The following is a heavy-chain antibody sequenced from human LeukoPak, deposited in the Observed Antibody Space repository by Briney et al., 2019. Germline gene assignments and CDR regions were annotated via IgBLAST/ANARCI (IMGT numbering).Heavy chain of an antibody. CDR3: ARDEYYYDSSGYLDY. J-gene: IGHJ4*02. D-gene: IGHD3-22*01. Sequence: GGSLRLSCAASGFTFSSYSMNWVRQAPGKGLEWVSSTSSSSSYIYYADSVKGRFTISRDNAKNSLYLQMNSLRAEDTAVYYCARDEYYYDSSGYLDYWGQGTLVTVSS. V-gene: IGHV3-21*01. CDR1: GFTFSSYS. CDR2: TSSSSSYI.